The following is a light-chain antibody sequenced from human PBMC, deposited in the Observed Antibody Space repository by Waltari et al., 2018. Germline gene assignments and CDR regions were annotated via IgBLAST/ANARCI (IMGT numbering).Light chain of an antibody. V-gene: IGKV3-20*01. Sequence: EIVLTQSPGTLSLSPGERATLSCRASQSIDSTYLAWYQQKPGQPPRLLIYGASNRATDISDRFSGSVSGTDFTLTISRLDPEDFAVYYCQYYDSSPLWTFGQGTKVEIK. CDR3: QYYDSSPLWT. CDR2: GAS. J-gene: IGKJ1*01. CDR1: QSIDSTY.